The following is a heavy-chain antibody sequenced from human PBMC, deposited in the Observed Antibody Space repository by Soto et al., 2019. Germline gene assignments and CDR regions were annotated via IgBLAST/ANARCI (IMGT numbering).Heavy chain of an antibody. CDR3: ARGVTTVTTFDY. D-gene: IGHD4-17*01. V-gene: IGHV4-30-2*01. CDR1: GGSISSGGYS. Sequence: QLQLQESGSGLVKPSQTLSLTCAVSGGSISSGGYSCNWIRQPPGKGLEWIGYIYHSGSTYYNPSHKNRVTISVDRSKNQFSLKLSSVTAADTAVYYCARGVTTVTTFDYWGQGTLVTVSS. J-gene: IGHJ4*02. CDR2: IYHSGST.